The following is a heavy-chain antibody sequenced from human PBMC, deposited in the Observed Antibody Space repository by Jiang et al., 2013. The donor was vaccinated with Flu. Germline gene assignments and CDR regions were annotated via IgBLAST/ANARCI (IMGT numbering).Heavy chain of an antibody. CDR2: IYYSGST. V-gene: IGHV4-59*01. D-gene: IGHD5-18*01. J-gene: IGHJ5*02. CDR3: ARQGDTRLGWLDP. CDR1: GGSISGYY. Sequence: GPGLVKPSETLSLTCTVSGGSISGYYWSWIRQPPGKGLEWIGYIYYSGSTNYNPSLKSRVTISVDTSKNQFSLKLSSVTAADTAVYFCARQGDTRLGWLDPWGQGTLVSVS.